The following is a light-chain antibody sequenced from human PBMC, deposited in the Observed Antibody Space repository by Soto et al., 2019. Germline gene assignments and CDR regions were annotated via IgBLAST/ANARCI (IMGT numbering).Light chain of an antibody. CDR2: GNS. V-gene: IGLV1-40*01. Sequence: QSVLTQPPSVSGAPGQRVTISCNGSSSNIGAGYDVHWYQQFPGTAPKLLIYGNSNRPSGVPDRFSGSKSGTSVSLAITGLQAEDEADYYCQSYDSSLTLYVFETGTKLTVL. CDR1: SSNIGAGYD. CDR3: QSYDSSLTLYV. J-gene: IGLJ1*01.